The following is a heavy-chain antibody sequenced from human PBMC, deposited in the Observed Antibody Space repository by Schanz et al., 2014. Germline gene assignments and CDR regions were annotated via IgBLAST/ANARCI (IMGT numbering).Heavy chain of an antibody. D-gene: IGHD2-15*01. J-gene: IGHJ4*02. V-gene: IGHV3-11*01. CDR1: GFTFSNYY. Sequence: QVQLVESGGGLVKPGGSLRLSCAASGFTFSNYYMSWIRQAPGKGLEWVSYIGTVVSTIHYADSVKGRFTISRDNAKSSLYLQTNSLRAEDTAVYYCARGRCYSGGHFDYWGQGSLVTVSS. CDR2: IGTVVSTI. CDR3: ARGRCYSGGHFDY.